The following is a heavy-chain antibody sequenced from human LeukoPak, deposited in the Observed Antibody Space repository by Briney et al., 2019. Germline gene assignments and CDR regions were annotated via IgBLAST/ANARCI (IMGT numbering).Heavy chain of an antibody. CDR3: AKTVVGARAY. J-gene: IGHJ4*02. CDR1: GFTFTNYA. V-gene: IGHV3-23*01. CDR2: ISASGGST. D-gene: IGHD1-26*01. Sequence: GGSLRLSCAASGFTFTNYAMSWVRQSPKKGLEWVSVISASGGSTNYADSVKGRFTISRDNSKNTVHLQMNSLRAEDTAVYYCAKTVVGARAYWGQGTLVTVSS.